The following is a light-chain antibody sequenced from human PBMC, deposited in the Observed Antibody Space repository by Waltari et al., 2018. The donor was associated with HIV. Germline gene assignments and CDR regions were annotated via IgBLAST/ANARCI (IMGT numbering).Light chain of an antibody. CDR2: EVS. CDR3: SSYTSSSTWV. CDR1: SSDVGSYNR. Sequence: HSALTQPPSVSGSPGQSVHISCTGTSSDVGSYNRVSWYQQPPGTAPKVMIYEVSNRPSGVPDRFSGSKSGNTASLTISGFQAEDEADYYCSSYTSSSTWVFGGWTKLTVL. J-gene: IGLJ2*01. V-gene: IGLV2-18*02.